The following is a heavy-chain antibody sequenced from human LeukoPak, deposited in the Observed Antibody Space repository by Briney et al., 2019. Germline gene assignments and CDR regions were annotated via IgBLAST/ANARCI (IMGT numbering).Heavy chain of an antibody. D-gene: IGHD1-14*01. Sequence: PGGSLRLSCAASGLTFSSHWKHWVRQAPGKGLVWVSRITNDGSSTTYADSVKGRFTISRDNAKNMLYLQVNSLRAEDTAVYYCATQQGGNPVYWGQGTLVTVSS. CDR3: ATQQGGNPVY. CDR1: GLTFSSHW. V-gene: IGHV3-74*01. CDR2: ITNDGSST. J-gene: IGHJ4*02.